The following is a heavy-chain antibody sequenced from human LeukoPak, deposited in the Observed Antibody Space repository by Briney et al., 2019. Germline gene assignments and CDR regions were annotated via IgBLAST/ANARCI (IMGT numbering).Heavy chain of an antibody. D-gene: IGHD5-24*01. Sequence: HGASVKVSCKAPGYTFTGYYIHWVRQAPGQGLEWMGWINPHSGGTNYAQKFQGRVTMTRDTSISTAYMELSRLRSDDTAVYYCARVVVRDANNYKDYWGQGTLVTVSS. CDR2: INPHSGGT. V-gene: IGHV1-2*02. J-gene: IGHJ4*02. CDR3: ARVVVRDANNYKDY. CDR1: GYTFTGYY.